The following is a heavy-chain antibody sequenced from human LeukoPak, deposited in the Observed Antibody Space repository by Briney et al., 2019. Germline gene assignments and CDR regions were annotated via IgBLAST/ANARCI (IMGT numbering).Heavy chain of an antibody. CDR2: IYYSGST. D-gene: IGHD6-6*01. CDR3: ARLSYSSSSCWFDP. CDR1: GGSISSGDYY. J-gene: IGHJ5*02. Sequence: SQTLSLTCTVSGGSISSGDYYWSWIPQPPGKGLEWNGYIYYSGSTYYNPSLKSRVTISVDTYKNQFSLKLSSVTAADTAVYYCARLSYSSSSCWFDPWGQGTLVTVSS. V-gene: IGHV4-30-4*08.